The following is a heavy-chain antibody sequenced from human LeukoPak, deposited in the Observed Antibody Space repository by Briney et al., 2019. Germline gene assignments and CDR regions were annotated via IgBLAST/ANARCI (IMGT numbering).Heavy chain of an antibody. CDR2: INPNSSGT. CDR1: GYTFTGYY. CDR3: ARDLIGTDAFDI. V-gene: IGHV1-2*02. D-gene: IGHD3-16*01. Sequence: GASVKVSXKASGYTFTGYYMHWVRQAPGQGLEWMGWINPNSSGTNYAQKFQGRVTMTRDTSISTAYMELSRLRSDDTAVYYCARDLIGTDAFDIWGQGTMVTVSS. J-gene: IGHJ3*02.